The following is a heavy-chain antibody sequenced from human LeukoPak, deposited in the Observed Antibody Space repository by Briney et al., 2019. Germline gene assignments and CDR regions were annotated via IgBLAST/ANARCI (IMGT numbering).Heavy chain of an antibody. CDR2: IYYSGST. CDR1: CGSISSGDDY. V-gene: IGHV4-30-4*01. D-gene: IGHD4-17*01. Sequence: PSETLSLTCTVSCGSISSGDDYWSWIRQPPGKGLEWIGYIYYSGSTYYNPSLKSRVTISVDTSKNQFSLKLNSVTAADTAVYYCARDKLATVTTGWFDPWGQGTLITVSS. CDR3: ARDKLATVTTGWFDP. J-gene: IGHJ5*02.